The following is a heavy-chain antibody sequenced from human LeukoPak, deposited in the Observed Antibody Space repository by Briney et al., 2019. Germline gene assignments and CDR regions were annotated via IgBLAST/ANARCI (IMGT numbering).Heavy chain of an antibody. Sequence: GGSLRLSCVASGFTFSSYWMSWVRQAPGKGLEWVANIKQDGSEKYYVDSVKGRFTISRDNAKNSLYLQMNSLRAEDTAVYYCARGAWTFDYWGEGHLVSVSS. CDR2: IKQDGSEK. J-gene: IGHJ4*02. D-gene: IGHD3/OR15-3a*01. CDR1: GFTFSSYW. V-gene: IGHV3-7*01. CDR3: ARGAWTFDY.